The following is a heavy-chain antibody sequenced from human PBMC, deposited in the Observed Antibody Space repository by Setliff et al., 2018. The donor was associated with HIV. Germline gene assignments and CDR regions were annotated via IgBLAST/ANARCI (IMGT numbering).Heavy chain of an antibody. J-gene: IGHJ4*02. Sequence: SVKVSCKASGNTFSSYGITWVRQAPGQGLEWMGGTTPLLGTTNYAQKFQGRVTITTDEPTNTVYMELNSLSADDTAVYYCTRDPTPKELWFFSGYYSDYWGQGTLVTVSS. V-gene: IGHV1-69*05. D-gene: IGHD3-10*01. CDR3: TRDPTPKELWFFSGYYSDY. CDR2: TTPLLGTT. CDR1: GNTFSSYG.